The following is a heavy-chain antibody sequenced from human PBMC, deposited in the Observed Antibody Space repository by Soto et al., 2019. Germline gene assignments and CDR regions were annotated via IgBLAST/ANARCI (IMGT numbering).Heavy chain of an antibody. Sequence: ASVKVSCKPSGYTFSGYYVHWVRQAPGQGLEWMGVFKPTGGGSTSCAQRFQGRVTVTRDQSTSRVYMELGSLRFDDTAVYVCASDYGSGVEMDVWGQGTRVTVS. CDR2: FKPTGGGST. CDR1: GYTFSGYY. V-gene: IGHV1-46*01. CDR3: ASDYGSGVEMDV. D-gene: IGHD3-10*01. J-gene: IGHJ6*02.